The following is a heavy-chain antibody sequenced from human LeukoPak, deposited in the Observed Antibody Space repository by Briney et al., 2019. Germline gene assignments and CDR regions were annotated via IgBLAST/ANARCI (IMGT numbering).Heavy chain of an antibody. V-gene: IGHV3-53*01. CDR3: ARGGRPGLDY. CDR2: IYSGDYT. D-gene: IGHD2-8*02. J-gene: IGHJ4*02. CDR1: GFTVSSNY. Sequence: GGSLRLSCAASGFTVSSNYMSWVRQAPGKGLEWVSIIYSGDYTYYADSVKGRFTIPRDHSENTLYLQMNSLRAEDTAVYYCARGGRPGLDYWGQGTLVTVSS.